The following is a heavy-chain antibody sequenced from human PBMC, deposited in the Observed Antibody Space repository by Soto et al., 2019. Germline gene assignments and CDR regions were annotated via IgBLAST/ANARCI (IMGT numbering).Heavy chain of an antibody. CDR1: GGSFSGYS. J-gene: IGHJ4*02. Sequence: TSETLSLTCAVYGGSFSGYSWTWIRQPPGKGLEWIGEINHSGGTNYSPSLKSRVTISEDTSKSQFSLKLSSVTAADTAVYYCAREGYCTNGVCYHPLPFDYWGQGTLVTVSS. D-gene: IGHD2-8*01. CDR2: INHSGGT. V-gene: IGHV4-34*01. CDR3: AREGYCTNGVCYHPLPFDY.